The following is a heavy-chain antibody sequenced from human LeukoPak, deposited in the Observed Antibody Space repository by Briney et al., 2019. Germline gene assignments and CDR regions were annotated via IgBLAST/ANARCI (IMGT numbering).Heavy chain of an antibody. Sequence: ASVKVSCKASGYTFTSYGISWVRQAPGQGLEWMGWISAYNGNTNYAQKLQGRVTMTTDTSTGTAYMELRSLRSGDTAVYYCARRRGYSYGPYDYWGQGTLVTVSS. D-gene: IGHD5-18*01. CDR3: ARRRGYSYGPYDY. V-gene: IGHV1-18*01. J-gene: IGHJ4*02. CDR2: ISAYNGNT. CDR1: GYTFTSYG.